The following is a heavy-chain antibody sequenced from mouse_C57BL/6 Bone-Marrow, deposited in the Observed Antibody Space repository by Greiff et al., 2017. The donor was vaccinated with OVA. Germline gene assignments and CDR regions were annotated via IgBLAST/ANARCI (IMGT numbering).Heavy chain of an antibody. CDR1: GYTFTDYN. Sequence: DVHLVESGPELVKPGASVKMSCKASGYTFTDYNMHWVKQSHGKSLEWIGYINPNNGGTSYNQKFKGKATLTVNKSSSTAYMELRSLTSEDSAVYYCARLLRHAWFAYWGQGTLVTVSA. CDR2: INPNNGGT. V-gene: IGHV1-22*01. D-gene: IGHD1-2*01. J-gene: IGHJ3*01. CDR3: ARLLRHAWFAY.